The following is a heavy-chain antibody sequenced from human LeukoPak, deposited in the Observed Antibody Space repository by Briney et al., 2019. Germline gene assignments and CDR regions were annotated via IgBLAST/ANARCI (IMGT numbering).Heavy chain of an antibody. Sequence: GASVKVSCKASGYTFTGYYMHWVRQAPGQGLEWMGWINPNSGGTNHAQKFQGRVTMTRDTSISTAYMELSRLRSDDTAVYYCARDLRRYYYDSSGYYTTGKDPWGQGTLVTVSS. CDR2: INPNSGGT. CDR3: ARDLRRYYYDSSGYYTTGKDP. J-gene: IGHJ5*02. D-gene: IGHD3-22*01. V-gene: IGHV1-2*02. CDR1: GYTFTGYY.